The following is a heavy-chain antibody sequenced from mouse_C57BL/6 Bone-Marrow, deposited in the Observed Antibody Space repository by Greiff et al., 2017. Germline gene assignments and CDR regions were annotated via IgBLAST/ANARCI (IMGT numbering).Heavy chain of an antibody. Sequence: VQLQQPGAELVKPGASVKMSCKASGYTFTSYWITWVKQRPGQGLEWIGDIDPGSGSNNYNEKFKSKATLTVDTSSSTAYMQLSSLTSEDSAVYYCARPYYSNYWYFDVWGTGTTVTVSS. CDR2: IDPGSGSN. J-gene: IGHJ1*03. CDR3: ARPYYSNYWYFDV. V-gene: IGHV1-55*01. D-gene: IGHD2-5*01. CDR1: GYTFTSYW.